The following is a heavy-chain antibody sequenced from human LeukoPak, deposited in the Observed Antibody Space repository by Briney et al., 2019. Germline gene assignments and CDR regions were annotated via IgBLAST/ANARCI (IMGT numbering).Heavy chain of an antibody. CDR2: IYYSGST. CDR1: WCPLRSSSYY. V-gene: IGHV4-39*01. CDR3: ARQGGLSSRKYYFDY. D-gene: IGHD2-2*01. Sequence: RSSETPSLTRPLSWCPLRSSSYYWGGIRPPPGKGLEGIGSIYYSGSTYYNPSLKSRVTISVDTSKNQFSLKLSSVTAADTAVYYCARQGGLSSRKYYFDYWGQGTLVTVSS. J-gene: IGHJ4*02.